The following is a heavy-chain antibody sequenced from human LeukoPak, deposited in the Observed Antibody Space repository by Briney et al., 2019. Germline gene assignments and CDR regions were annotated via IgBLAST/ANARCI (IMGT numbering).Heavy chain of an antibody. CDR3: AKEELRRITMWGYMDV. CDR2: FSFNGEST. V-gene: IGHV3-23*01. Sequence: PGGSLRLSCAASGFTFSSYAMTWVRQAPGKGLEWVSSFSFNGESTYYADSAKGRFTISRDNSKNTLYLQMNSLSAEDTAFYYCAKEELRRITMWGYMDVWGKGTTVTISS. J-gene: IGHJ6*03. D-gene: IGHD3-10*02. CDR1: GFTFSSYA.